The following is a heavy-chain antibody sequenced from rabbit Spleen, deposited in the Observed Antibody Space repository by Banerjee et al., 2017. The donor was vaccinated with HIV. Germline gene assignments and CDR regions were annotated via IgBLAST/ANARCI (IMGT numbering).Heavy chain of an antibody. CDR3: ARDLVAVIGWNFNL. D-gene: IGHD5-1*01. CDR1: GFDFSSDA. J-gene: IGHJ4*01. CDR2: IYNGDDTT. Sequence: QEQLEESGGDLVKPEGSLTLTCKASGFDFSSDAMCWVRQAPGKGPEWIACIYNGDDTTYYASWVHGRFTISKASSTTVTLQMTSLTAADTATYFCARDLVAVIGWNFNLWGPGTLVTVS. V-gene: IGHV1S47*01.